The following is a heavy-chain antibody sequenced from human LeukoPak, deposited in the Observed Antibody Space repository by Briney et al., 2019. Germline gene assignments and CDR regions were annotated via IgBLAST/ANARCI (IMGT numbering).Heavy chain of an antibody. CDR1: GGSISSGNYY. Sequence: SQTLSLTCTVSGGSISSGNYYWSWIRQPAGKELEWIGRIYTSGSTNYNPSLKSRVTISGDTSKNQFSLKLSSVTAADTAFYYCAGVGNSGTYQFDYWGQGTLVTVSS. CDR2: IYTSGST. V-gene: IGHV4-61*02. CDR3: AGVGNSGTYQFDY. D-gene: IGHD1-26*01. J-gene: IGHJ4*02.